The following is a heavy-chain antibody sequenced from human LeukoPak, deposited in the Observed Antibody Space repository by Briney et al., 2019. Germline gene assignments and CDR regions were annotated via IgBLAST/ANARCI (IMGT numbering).Heavy chain of an antibody. CDR1: GGSISSYY. V-gene: IGHV4-4*07. Sequence: SETLSLTCTVSGGSISSYYWSWIRQPAGKGLEWIGRIYTSGSTNYNPSLKSRVTISVDTSKNQFSLKLSSVTAADTAVYYCARGGSPIFCYYIDVWGKGTTVTISS. J-gene: IGHJ6*03. CDR2: IYTSGST. CDR3: ARGGSPIFCYYIDV. D-gene: IGHD3-9*01.